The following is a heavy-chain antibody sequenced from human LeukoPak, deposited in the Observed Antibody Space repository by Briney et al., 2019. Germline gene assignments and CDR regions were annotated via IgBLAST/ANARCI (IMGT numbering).Heavy chain of an antibody. V-gene: IGHV4-39*07. CDR3: ARGVPNPSDSSPTYYFDY. CDR2: IYYSGST. CDR1: GGSISSSSYY. J-gene: IGHJ4*02. D-gene: IGHD3-22*01. Sequence: SETLSLTCTVSGGSISSSSYYWGWIRQPPGKGLEWIGSIYYSGSTNYNPSLKSRVTISVDTSKNQFSLKLSSVTAADTAVYYCARGVPNPSDSSPTYYFDYWGQGTLVTVSS.